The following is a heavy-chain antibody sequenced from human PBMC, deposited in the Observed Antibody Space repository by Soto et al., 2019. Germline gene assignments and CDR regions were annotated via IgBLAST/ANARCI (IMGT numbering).Heavy chain of an antibody. CDR2: INHSGST. CDR1: GGSFSGYY. Sequence: TSDTLSLTCAVYGGSFSGYYWSWIRQPPGKGLEWIGEINHSGSTNYNPSLKSRVTISVDTSKNQFSLKLSSVTAADTAVYYCARPYGSGSYGWFDPWGQGTLVTVSS. V-gene: IGHV4-34*01. D-gene: IGHD3-10*01. J-gene: IGHJ5*02. CDR3: ARPYGSGSYGWFDP.